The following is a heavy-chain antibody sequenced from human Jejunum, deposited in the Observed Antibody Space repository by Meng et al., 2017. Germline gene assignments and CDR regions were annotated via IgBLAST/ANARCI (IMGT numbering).Heavy chain of an antibody. D-gene: IGHD2-2*01. Sequence: VQLEESGPGLVKPSHARSLPFTGSGDSISSGEYFWSWIRQPPGKGLEWIGYMDYRGSTFYNPSLKSRVTISVDTSKNQFSLKLSSVTAADTAVYFCARGELLWDYWGQGTLVTVSS. J-gene: IGHJ4*02. V-gene: IGHV4-30-4*01. CDR2: MDYRGST. CDR1: GDSISSGEYF. CDR3: ARGELLWDY.